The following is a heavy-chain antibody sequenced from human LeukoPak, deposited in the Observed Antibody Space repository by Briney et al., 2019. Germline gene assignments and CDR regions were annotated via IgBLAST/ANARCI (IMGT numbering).Heavy chain of an antibody. J-gene: IGHJ4*02. CDR1: GYTFTGYY. CDR2: INPNSGGT. V-gene: IGHV1-2*02. CDR3: ASRGGVVSDFDY. D-gene: IGHD3-3*01. Sequence: ASVKVSCKASGYTFTGYYMHWVRRAPGQGLEWMGWINPNSGGTNYAQKFHGRVTMTRYTSISTAYMALSRLKSDATAVYYCASRGGVVSDFDYWGQGTLVTVSS.